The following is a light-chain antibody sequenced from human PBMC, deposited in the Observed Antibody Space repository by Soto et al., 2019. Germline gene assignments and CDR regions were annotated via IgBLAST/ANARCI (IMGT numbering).Light chain of an antibody. J-gene: IGKJ2*01. CDR2: AAS. CDR3: QQSYSTPRT. CDR1: QRISTY. Sequence: DIQMNQPTSSLSASIGDRVTITCRPSQRISTYLNWYQQKPGKAPKLLLYAASSLQSGVPSTFSGSGSGTDFTLTISSLQPEDFATYYCQQSYSTPRTFGQGTKVDSK. V-gene: IGKV1-39*01.